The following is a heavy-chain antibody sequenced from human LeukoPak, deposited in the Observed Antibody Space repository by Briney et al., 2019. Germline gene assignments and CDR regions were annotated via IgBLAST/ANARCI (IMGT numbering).Heavy chain of an antibody. V-gene: IGHV3-21*05. Sequence: PGGSLRLSCAASGFTFSSYSMNWVRQAPGKGLEWVSFISSSCSYIYYADSVKGRFTISRDNAKNSLYLQMNSLRAEDTAVYYCARGQAARYYFDYWGQGTLVTVSS. D-gene: IGHD6-6*01. CDR3: ARGQAARYYFDY. J-gene: IGHJ4*02. CDR2: ISSSCSYI. CDR1: GFTFSSYS.